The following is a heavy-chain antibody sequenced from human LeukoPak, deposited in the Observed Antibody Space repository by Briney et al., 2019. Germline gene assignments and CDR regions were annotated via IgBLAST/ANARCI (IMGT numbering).Heavy chain of an antibody. CDR2: ISGSGGST. CDR1: GFTFSSYA. J-gene: IGHJ3*02. V-gene: IGHV3-23*01. D-gene: IGHD5-24*01. Sequence: GGSLRLSCAASGFTFSSYAMSWVRQAPGKGLEWVSGISGSGGSTYYADSGKGRFTISRDNSKNTLYLQMNSLRAEDTAVYDCAKERRDGFQGAFDIWGQGTMVTVSS. CDR3: AKERRDGFQGAFDI.